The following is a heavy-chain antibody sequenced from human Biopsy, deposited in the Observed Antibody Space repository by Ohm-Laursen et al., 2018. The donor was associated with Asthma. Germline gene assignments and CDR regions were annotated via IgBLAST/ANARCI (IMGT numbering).Heavy chain of an antibody. D-gene: IGHD3-9*01. J-gene: IGHJ3*02. CDR2: INASNGNT. V-gene: IGHV1-3*01. CDR1: GYTFINYA. Sequence: EASVKVSCKASGYTFINYAIHWVRQAPGQRLEWMGWINASNGNTKYSQKFQGRVTISRDTSASTAYMDLSSLRSEDTAVYYCARTYYDFLTGQVNDAFAMWGQGTMVTVSS. CDR3: ARTYYDFLTGQVNDAFAM.